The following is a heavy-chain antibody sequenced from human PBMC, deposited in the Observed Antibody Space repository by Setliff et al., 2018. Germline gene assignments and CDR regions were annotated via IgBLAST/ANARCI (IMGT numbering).Heavy chain of an antibody. CDR3: ARGNYAYWYFDL. CDR1: GGSISSDY. Sequence: ASETLSLTCVVSGGSISSDYWGWIRQPAGKGLEWIGRLSPSGSTNYSPSLKSRVTMSLDTSKNYFSLKLKSVTAAGTAIYFCARGNYAYWYFDLWGRGTLVTVSS. CDR2: LSPSGST. V-gene: IGHV4-4*07. J-gene: IGHJ2*01. D-gene: IGHD1-7*01.